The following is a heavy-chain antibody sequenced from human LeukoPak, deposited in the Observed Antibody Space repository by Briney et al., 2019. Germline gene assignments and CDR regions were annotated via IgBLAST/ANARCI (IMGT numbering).Heavy chain of an antibody. Sequence: PGGSLRLSCAASGFTFSSYAMSWVRQAPGKGLEWVSAISGSGGSTYYADSVKGRFTISRDNSKNTLYLQMNSLRAEDTAVYYCAKGPPYGSGSYYYYYMDVWGKGTTVTVSS. D-gene: IGHD3-10*01. J-gene: IGHJ6*03. CDR3: AKGPPYGSGSYYYYYMDV. V-gene: IGHV3-23*01. CDR1: GFTFSSYA. CDR2: ISGSGGST.